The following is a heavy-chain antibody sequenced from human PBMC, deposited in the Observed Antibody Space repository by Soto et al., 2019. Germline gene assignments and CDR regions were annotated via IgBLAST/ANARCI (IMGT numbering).Heavy chain of an antibody. CDR1: GFTFSSYA. J-gene: IGHJ5*02. V-gene: IGHV3-23*01. D-gene: IGHD3-9*01. Sequence: EVQLLESGGGLVQPGGSLRLSCAASGFTFSSYAMSWVRQAPGKGLEWVSAISGSGGSTYYADSVKGRFTISRDNSKNTLYLQMNSLRAEDTAVYYCAKDSGYYDILTGYYESRFDPWGQGTLVTVSS. CDR2: ISGSGGST. CDR3: AKDSGYYDILTGYYESRFDP.